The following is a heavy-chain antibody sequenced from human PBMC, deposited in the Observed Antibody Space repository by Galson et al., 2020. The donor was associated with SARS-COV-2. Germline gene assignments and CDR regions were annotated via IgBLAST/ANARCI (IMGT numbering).Heavy chain of an antibody. CDR1: GFTFSDYY. J-gene: IGHJ4*02. CDR3: TRDRAATYLFDY. D-gene: IGHD2-15*01. Sequence: GESLKISCAASGFTFSDYYMSWIRQTPGKGLEWVSYISSSGSTIYYADSVKGRFTTSRDNAKSSLYLQMNSLRVEDTAIYYCTRDRAATYLFDYWGQGTLVTVSS. CDR2: ISSSGSTI. V-gene: IGHV3-11*01.